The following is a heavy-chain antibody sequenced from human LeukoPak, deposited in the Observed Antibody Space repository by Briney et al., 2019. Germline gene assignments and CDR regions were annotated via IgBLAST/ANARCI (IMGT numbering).Heavy chain of an antibody. Sequence: SETLSLTCTVSGGSISSSSYYWGWIRQPPGKGLEWIGYIYYSGSTNYNPSLKSRVTISVDTSKNQFSLKLSSVTAADTAVYYCARMSSGITPDFDYWGQGTLVTVSS. CDR1: GGSISSSSYY. CDR3: ARMSSGITPDFDY. J-gene: IGHJ4*02. D-gene: IGHD3-10*01. V-gene: IGHV4-61*05. CDR2: IYYSGST.